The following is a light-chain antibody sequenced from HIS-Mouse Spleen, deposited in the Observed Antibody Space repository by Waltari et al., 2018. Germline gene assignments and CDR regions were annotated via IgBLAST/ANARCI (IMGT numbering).Light chain of an antibody. CDR1: ALPQKY. J-gene: IGLJ2*01. V-gene: IGLV3-10*01. CDR3: YSTDSSGNHRV. CDR2: EDS. Sequence: SYDLTQPPPVSVSPGQTASITCSGDALPQKYAYWYQQKSGQAPVLVIYEDSKRPSGIPERFSGSSSGTMATLTISGAQVEDEADYYCYSTDSSGNHRVFGGGTKLTVL.